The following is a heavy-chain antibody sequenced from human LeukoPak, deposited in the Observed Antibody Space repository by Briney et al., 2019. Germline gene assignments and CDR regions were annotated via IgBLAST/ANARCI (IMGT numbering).Heavy chain of an antibody. CDR2: IWYDGSDK. D-gene: IGHD6-6*01. CDR1: RCTFSRHG. J-gene: IGHJ4*02. CDR3: ARDISSRHFDH. V-gene: IGHV3-33*01. Sequence: GGSLRLSCAASRCTFSRHGMHWVSQAPGKGLEWVAVIWYDGSDKYYADSVKGRFTISRDNSKNTLYLQMNSLRAEDTAVYYCARDISSRHFDHLGQGTLVTVSS.